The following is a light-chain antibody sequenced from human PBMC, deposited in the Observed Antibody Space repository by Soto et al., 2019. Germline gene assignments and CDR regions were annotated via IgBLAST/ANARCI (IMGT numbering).Light chain of an antibody. V-gene: IGKV3-15*01. Sequence: EIVMTQSPATLSVSPGETAALSCRASQSVDSTVAWYQQKPGQPPRLLIYDASTRATGIPARCSGSGSGTEFTLTISRLQSEDFAVYFCQQYHKWPPYTFGQGTKLEIK. J-gene: IGKJ2*01. CDR2: DAS. CDR1: QSVDST. CDR3: QQYHKWPPYT.